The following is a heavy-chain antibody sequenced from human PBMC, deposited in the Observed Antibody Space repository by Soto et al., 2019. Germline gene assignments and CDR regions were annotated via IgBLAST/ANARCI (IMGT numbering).Heavy chain of an antibody. D-gene: IGHD5-12*01. CDR3: ARDIVATTPTYDAFDI. V-gene: IGHV3-48*01. CDR1: GFTFSSYS. Sequence: GGSLRLSCAASGFTFSSYSMNWVRQAPGKGLEWVSYISSSSSTIYYADSVKGRFTISRDNAKNSLYLQMNSLRAEDTAVYYCARDIVATTPTYDAFDIWGQGTMVTVSS. J-gene: IGHJ3*02. CDR2: ISSSSSTI.